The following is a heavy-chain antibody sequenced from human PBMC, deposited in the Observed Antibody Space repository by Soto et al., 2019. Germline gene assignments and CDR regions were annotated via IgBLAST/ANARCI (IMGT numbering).Heavy chain of an antibody. Sequence: SQTLSLTGASSGDSVSSNSAACNWIRQSPSRGLEWLGRTYYRSKWYSYYAISVKSRITIKADTSKNQFSLQLNSVTPEDTAVYYCARGPAALDPWGQGTLVTVSS. CDR2: TYYRSKWYS. CDR1: GDSVSSNSAA. J-gene: IGHJ5*02. D-gene: IGHD6-25*01. CDR3: ARGPAALDP. V-gene: IGHV6-1*01.